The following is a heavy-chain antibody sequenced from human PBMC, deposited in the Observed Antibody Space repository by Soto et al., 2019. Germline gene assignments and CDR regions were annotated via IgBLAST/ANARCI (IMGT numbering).Heavy chain of an antibody. D-gene: IGHD3-10*01. CDR1: GFTFSSYA. Sequence: QVQLVESGGGVVQPGRSLRLSCAASGFTFSSYAMHWVRQAPGKGLEWVAVISYDGSNKYYADSVKGRFTVARDKSKNTLYLQMSSRSAEDTAVYYCARDHAYRAVVRGVITGGFDYWGQGTLVPVSS. CDR3: ARDHAYRAVVRGVITGGFDY. J-gene: IGHJ4*02. CDR2: ISYDGSNK. V-gene: IGHV3-30-3*01.